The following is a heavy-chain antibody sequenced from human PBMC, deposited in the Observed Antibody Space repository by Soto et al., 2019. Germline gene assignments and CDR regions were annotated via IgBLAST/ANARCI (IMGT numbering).Heavy chain of an antibody. CDR1: GFTFSSYA. Sequence: PVGSLRLSCAASGFTFSSYAMSWVRQAPGKGLEWVSAISGSGGSTYYADSVKGRFTISRDNSKNTLYLQMNSLRAEDTAVYYCAKAAMIVVVSWVDYWGQGTLVTVSS. CDR3: AKAAMIVVVSWVDY. V-gene: IGHV3-23*01. J-gene: IGHJ4*02. D-gene: IGHD3-22*01. CDR2: ISGSGGST.